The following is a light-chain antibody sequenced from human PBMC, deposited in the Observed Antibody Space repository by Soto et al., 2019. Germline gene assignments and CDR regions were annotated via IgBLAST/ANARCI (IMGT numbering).Light chain of an antibody. CDR2: GAS. CDR1: QSVSSSY. Sequence: ELVMTQSPGTLSLSPGARATLSCRASQSVSSSYLAWYQQKPGQAPRLLIYGASRRATGIPDRFSGSVSGTDFTLTIRGLEPEDFAVYYGQQYGSSPPITFGQGTRLEIK. J-gene: IGKJ5*01. CDR3: QQYGSSPPIT. V-gene: IGKV3-20*01.